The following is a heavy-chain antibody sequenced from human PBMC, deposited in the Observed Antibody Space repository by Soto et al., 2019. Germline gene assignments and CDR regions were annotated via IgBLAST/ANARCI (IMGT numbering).Heavy chain of an antibody. D-gene: IGHD1-26*01. J-gene: IGHJ6*02. CDR3: AAPAGGESYSGMRYYYYGMDV. Sequence: QMQLVQSGPEVKKPGTSVKVSCKASGFTFTSSAVQWVRQARGQRLEWIGWIVVGSGNTNYAQKFQERVTITRDMSTSTAYMELSSLRSEDTAVYYCAAPAGGESYSGMRYYYYGMDVWGQGTTVTVSS. CDR1: GFTFTSSA. CDR2: IVVGSGNT. V-gene: IGHV1-58*01.